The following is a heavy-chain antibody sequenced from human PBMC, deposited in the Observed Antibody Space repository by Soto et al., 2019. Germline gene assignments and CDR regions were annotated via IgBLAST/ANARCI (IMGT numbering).Heavy chain of an antibody. CDR2: IGTAGDT. CDR1: GFTFSSYD. V-gene: IGHV3-13*01. Sequence: GGSLRLSCAASGFTFSSYDMHWVRQATGKGLEWVSAIGTAGDTYYPGSVKGRFTISRENAKNSLYLQMNSLRAEDTAVYYCARASPNDYEDAFDIWGQGTMVTVSS. CDR3: ARASPNDYEDAFDI. J-gene: IGHJ3*02. D-gene: IGHD4-17*01.